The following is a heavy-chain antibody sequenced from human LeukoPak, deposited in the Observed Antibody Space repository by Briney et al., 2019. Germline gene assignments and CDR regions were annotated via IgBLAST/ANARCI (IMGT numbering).Heavy chain of an antibody. V-gene: IGHV4-30-2*01. CDR2: IHYTEKT. J-gene: IGHJ4*02. CDR3: ARGPVGAREPYYFDY. Sequence: SQTLSLTCAVSGGSISSGGYSWSWIRQPPGKGLEWIAYIHYTEKTSYNPSLESRVTISVDRSENQFSLSLTSVTAADTAVYFCARGPVGAREPYYFDYWGQGSLVIVSS. CDR1: GGSISSGGYS. D-gene: IGHD1-26*01.